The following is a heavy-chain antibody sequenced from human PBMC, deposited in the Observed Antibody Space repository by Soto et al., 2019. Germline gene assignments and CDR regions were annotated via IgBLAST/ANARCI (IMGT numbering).Heavy chain of an antibody. CDR1: GFTFNSYA. D-gene: IGHD3-22*01. CDR2: ISGSGGST. CDR3: AKDLGDSSGYPTCYFDY. V-gene: IGHV3-23*01. J-gene: IGHJ4*02. Sequence: GGSLRLSCAASGFTFNSYAMSYARQAPGKGLEWVSAISGSGGSTYYADSVKGRFTISRDNSKNTLYLQMNSLRAEDTAVYYCAKDLGDSSGYPTCYFDYWGQGTLVTVSS.